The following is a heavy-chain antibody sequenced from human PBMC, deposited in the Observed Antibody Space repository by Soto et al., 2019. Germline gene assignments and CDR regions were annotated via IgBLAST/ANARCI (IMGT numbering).Heavy chain of an antibody. CDR2: INPSGGST. Sequence: ASGKVCCKASGYTFTRYYMHWVRQAPGRGLEWMGIINPSGGSTSYAQKFQGRVTMTRDTSTSTVYMELSSLRSEDTAVYYCARDSVYDFLSGYSTQHHYYYGMDVWGQGTTVTVSS. V-gene: IGHV1-46*01. CDR3: ARDSVYDFLSGYSTQHHYYYGMDV. D-gene: IGHD3-3*01. CDR1: GYTFTRYY. J-gene: IGHJ6*02.